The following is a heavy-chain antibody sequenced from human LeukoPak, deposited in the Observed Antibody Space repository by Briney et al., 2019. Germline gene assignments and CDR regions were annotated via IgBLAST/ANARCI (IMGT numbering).Heavy chain of an antibody. CDR1: GFTFSSYA. V-gene: IGHV3-30*01. J-gene: IGHJ5*02. CDR2: ISYDGSIK. CDR3: ARGRQQLDA. Sequence: GGSLRLSCAASGFTFSSYALHWVRQSPGKGLEWVAVISYDGSIKYYADSVKGRFTISRDNSKNTLYLQMNSLRVEDTAVYYCARGRQQLDAWGQGTLVTVSS. D-gene: IGHD6-13*01.